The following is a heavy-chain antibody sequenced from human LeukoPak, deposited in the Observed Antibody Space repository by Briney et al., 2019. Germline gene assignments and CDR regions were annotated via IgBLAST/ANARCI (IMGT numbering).Heavy chain of an antibody. V-gene: IGHV3-21*01. CDR3: ARAVSTVTKGGAFDI. CDR1: GFTFSSYS. J-gene: IGHJ3*02. D-gene: IGHD4-17*01. Sequence: GGSLRLSCAASGFTFSSYSMNWVRQAPGKGLEWVSSISSSSSYIYYADSVKGRFTISRDNAKNSLYLQMNSLRAEDTAVYYCARAVSTVTKGGAFDIWGQGTMVTVSS. CDR2: ISSSSSYI.